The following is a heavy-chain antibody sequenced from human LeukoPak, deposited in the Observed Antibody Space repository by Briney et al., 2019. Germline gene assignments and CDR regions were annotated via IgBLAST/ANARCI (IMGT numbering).Heavy chain of an antibody. V-gene: IGHV3-33*01. J-gene: IGHJ4*02. CDR1: GLTFRNYG. CDR2: IWYDGSNK. Sequence: GGSLRLSCAASGLTFRNYGMHWVRQAPGKGLEWVAIIWYDGSNKYYADSVKGRFTISRDNSKNTLYLQMNSLTAEDTAVYYCASGRAAAGTGYYFDYWGQGTLVTVSS. D-gene: IGHD6-13*01. CDR3: ASGRAAAGTGYYFDY.